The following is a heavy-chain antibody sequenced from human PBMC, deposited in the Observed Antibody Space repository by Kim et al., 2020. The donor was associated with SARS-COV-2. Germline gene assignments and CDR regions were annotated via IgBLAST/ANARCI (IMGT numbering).Heavy chain of an antibody. CDR2: IYSGGSR. Sequence: GGSLRLSCAASGFTFSSYAMSWVRQAPGKGLEWVSVIYSGGSRYYADSVRGRFTISRDNSKNTLYLQMNSLRAEDTAVYYCAKSEYGSGSLWAIDYWGQGTLVTVSS. CDR1: GFTFSSYA. CDR3: AKSEYGSGSLWAIDY. J-gene: IGHJ4*02. V-gene: IGHV3-23*03. D-gene: IGHD3-10*01.